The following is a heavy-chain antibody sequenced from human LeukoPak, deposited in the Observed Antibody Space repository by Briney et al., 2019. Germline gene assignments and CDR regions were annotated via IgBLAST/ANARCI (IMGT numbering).Heavy chain of an antibody. J-gene: IGHJ4*02. CDR2: IYYSGST. CDR1: SGSVSSGSYY. CDR3: ARWRYDFWSGYSFDC. Sequence: SETLSLTCTVSSGSVSSGSYYWSWIRQPPGKGLEWIGYIYYSGSTNYNPSLKSRVTISVDTSKNQFSLKLSSVTAADTAVYYCARWRYDFWSGYSFDCWGQGTLVTVSS. D-gene: IGHD3-3*01. V-gene: IGHV4-61*01.